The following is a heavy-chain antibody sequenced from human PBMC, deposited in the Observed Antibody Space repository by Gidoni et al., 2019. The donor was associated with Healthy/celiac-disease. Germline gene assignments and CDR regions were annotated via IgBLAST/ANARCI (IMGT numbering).Heavy chain of an antibody. CDR2: ISGSGGST. Sequence: EVQLLESGGGLVQPGGSLRLSCAASGFTFSSYAMSWVRQAPGKGLEWCSAISGSGGSTYYADFVKGRFTISRDNSKNTLYLQMNSLRAEDTAVYYCAKGARIQLWFWAYWGQGTLVTVSS. CDR3: AKGARIQLWFWAY. CDR1: GFTFSSYA. D-gene: IGHD5-18*01. J-gene: IGHJ4*02. V-gene: IGHV3-23*01.